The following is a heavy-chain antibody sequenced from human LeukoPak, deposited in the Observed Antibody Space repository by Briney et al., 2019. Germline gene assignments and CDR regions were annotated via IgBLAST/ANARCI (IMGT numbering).Heavy chain of an antibody. V-gene: IGHV3-23*01. Sequence: GGSLRLSCAASGFTFSSYAMSWVRQAPGKGLEWVSAISGSGGSTYYADSVKGRFTISRDNAKNSLYLQMNSLRAEDTAVYYCARSAVVVVPAARDVFDYWGQGTLVTVSS. CDR1: GFTFSSYA. J-gene: IGHJ4*02. CDR2: ISGSGGST. CDR3: ARSAVVVVPAARDVFDY. D-gene: IGHD2-2*01.